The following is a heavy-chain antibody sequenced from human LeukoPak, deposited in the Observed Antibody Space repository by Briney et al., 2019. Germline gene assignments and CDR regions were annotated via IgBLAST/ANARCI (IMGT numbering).Heavy chain of an antibody. J-gene: IGHJ5*02. V-gene: IGHV4-4*09. CDR3: ARCGYSYGYWFDP. D-gene: IGHD5-18*01. CDR2: IYTSGRT. Sequence: SETLSLTCTVTVSGDSVSSKSWSWIRQPPGKGLEWIGYIYTSGRTSYKPSLRSRVTISVDTSKNQFSLKLSSVTAADTAVYYCARCGYSYGYWFDPWGQGTLVTVSS. CDR1: GDSVSSKS.